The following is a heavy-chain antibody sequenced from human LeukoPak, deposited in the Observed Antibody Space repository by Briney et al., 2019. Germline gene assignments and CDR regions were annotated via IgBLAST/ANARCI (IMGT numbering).Heavy chain of an antibody. CDR1: GFTFSDYY. V-gene: IGHV3-11*03. J-gene: IGHJ4*02. CDR2: IISSSSYT. Sequence: GGSLRLSCAASGFTFSDYYMSWIRQAPGKGLEWVSYIISSSSYTNYADSVKGRFTISRDNAKNSLYLQMNSLRAEDTAVYYCARRSTGNFDYWGRGTLVTVSS. CDR3: ARRSTGNFDY.